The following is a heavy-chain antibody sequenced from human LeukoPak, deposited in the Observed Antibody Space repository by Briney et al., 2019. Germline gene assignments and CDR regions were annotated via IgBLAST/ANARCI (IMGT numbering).Heavy chain of an antibody. D-gene: IGHD6-19*01. J-gene: IGHJ4*02. CDR3: ARGTWESSGWYYFDY. CDR2: MNAGNGNT. CDR1: GYTFTNYA. V-gene: IGHV1-3*01. Sequence: GASVKVSCKASGYTFTNYAIHWVRQAPGQRPEWMGWMNAGNGNTKYLQKLQGRVTITRDTSASAAYMDLSSLRSEDTAVYYCARGTWESSGWYYFDYWGQGTLVTVSS.